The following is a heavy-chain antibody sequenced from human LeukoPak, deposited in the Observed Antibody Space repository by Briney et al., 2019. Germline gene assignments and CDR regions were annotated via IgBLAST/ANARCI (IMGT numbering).Heavy chain of an antibody. Sequence: SGTLSLTCTVSGGSISSSSYYWGWIRQPPGKGLEWIGSIYYRGSTYYNPSLKSRVTISVDTSKNQFSLKLSSVTAADTAVYYCAIDVVVGAGDTDYWGQGTLVTVSS. J-gene: IGHJ4*02. V-gene: IGHV4-39*01. D-gene: IGHD1-26*01. CDR3: AIDVVVGAGDTDY. CDR2: IYYRGST. CDR1: GGSISSSSYY.